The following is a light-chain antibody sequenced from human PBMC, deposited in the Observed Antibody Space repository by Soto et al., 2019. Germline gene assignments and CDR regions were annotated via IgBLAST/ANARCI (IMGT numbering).Light chain of an antibody. CDR3: QSHDSSLIAYV. V-gene: IGLV1-40*01. J-gene: IGLJ1*01. CDR2: GNN. CDR1: SSNFGAGYD. Sequence: QSVLTHPPSVSGAPGQRVTISCTGSSSNFGAGYDVHWYQHTPGTAPKLLIYGNNNRPSGVPDRFSGSKSGTSASLAITGLQAEDEADYYCQSHDSSLIAYVFGTGTKVTVL.